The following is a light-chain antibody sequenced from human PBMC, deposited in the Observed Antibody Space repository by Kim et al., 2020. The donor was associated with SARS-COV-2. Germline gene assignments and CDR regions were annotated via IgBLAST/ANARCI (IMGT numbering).Light chain of an antibody. CDR1: QSIERW. J-gene: IGKJ1*01. CDR3: QQYYTWT. Sequence: LSASVGDTVTISCRASQSIERWVAWCQQKPGRAPKLLIYKSSILEPGVPSKFSGSGFGTEFTLTIGGLQPGDSATYYCQQYYTWTFGQGTKVDIK. CDR2: KSS. V-gene: IGKV1-5*03.